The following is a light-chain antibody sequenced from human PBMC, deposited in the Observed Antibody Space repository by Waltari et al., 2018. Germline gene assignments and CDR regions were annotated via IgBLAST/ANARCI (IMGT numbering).Light chain of an antibody. CDR1: QSINSW. J-gene: IGKJ2*01. V-gene: IGKV1-5*03. CDR3: QQYNSYSYT. CDR2: KAS. Sequence: DIQMTQSPSTLSASVGDRVTITCRASQSINSWLAWYQQKPGKAPKLLIYKASSLESGVPSRFSGSGSETEFTRTISSLQPEYFATYHCQQYNSYSYTFGQGTKLEIK.